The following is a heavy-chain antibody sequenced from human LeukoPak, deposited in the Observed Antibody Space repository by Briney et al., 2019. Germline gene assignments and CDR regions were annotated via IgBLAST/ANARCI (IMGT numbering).Heavy chain of an antibody. J-gene: IGHJ4*02. CDR2: LHTGGRT. V-gene: IGHV3-53*01. CDR3: ARDPSGNLYFDY. Sequence: PGGSLRLSCAASGFIVSNSYMSWVRQAPGKGLEWVSVLHTGGRTFYADSVMGRFTISTDNSKNTLFLQMNSLRAEDTAVYYCARDPSGNLYFDYWGQGALVTVFS. CDR1: GFIVSNSY. D-gene: IGHD6-19*01.